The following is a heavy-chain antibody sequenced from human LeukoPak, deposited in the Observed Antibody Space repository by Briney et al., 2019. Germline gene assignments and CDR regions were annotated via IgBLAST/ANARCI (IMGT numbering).Heavy chain of an antibody. CDR1: GGSFSGYY. CDR2: INHSGST. V-gene: IGHV4-34*01. Sequence: KASETLSLTCAVYGGSFSGYYWSWIRQPPGKGLEWIGEINHSGSTNYNPSLKSRVTISVDTPKNQFSLKLSSVTAADTAVYYCARHRVRGVIIKAPNYFDYWGQGTLVTVSS. D-gene: IGHD3-10*01. CDR3: ARHRVRGVIIKAPNYFDY. J-gene: IGHJ4*02.